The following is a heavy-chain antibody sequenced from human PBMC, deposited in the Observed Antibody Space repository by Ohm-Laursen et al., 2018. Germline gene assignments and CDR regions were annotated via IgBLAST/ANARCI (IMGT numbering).Heavy chain of an antibody. CDR3: ARRKRRHYYYGMDV. CDR1: GHSFNNYD. CDR2: MNPNSDNT. Sequence: ATVKISCKASGHSFNNYDINWVRQATGQGLEWMGWMNPNSDNTGYAQKFQGRVTMTRNTSISTAYMELSSLRSEDTAVYYCARRKRRHYYYGMDVWGQGTTVTVSS. V-gene: IGHV1-8*01. J-gene: IGHJ6*02.